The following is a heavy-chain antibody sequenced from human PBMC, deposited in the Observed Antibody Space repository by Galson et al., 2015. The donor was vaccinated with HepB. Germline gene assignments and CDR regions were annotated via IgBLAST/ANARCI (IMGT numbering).Heavy chain of an antibody. Sequence: QAPGKGPEWVSCLSGSGYYTDYADSVKGRFTISRDNSRNSLYLQMNSLRVEDTAVYYCVKGWITIFGAATSGGFDTWGQGTLVTVSS. D-gene: IGHD3-3*01. CDR2: LSGSGYYT. J-gene: IGHJ4*02. V-gene: IGHV3-23*01. CDR3: VKGWITIFGAATSGGFDT.